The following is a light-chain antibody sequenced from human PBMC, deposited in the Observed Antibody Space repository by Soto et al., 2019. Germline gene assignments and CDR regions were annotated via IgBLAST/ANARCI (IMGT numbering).Light chain of an antibody. CDR1: SSDVGGYNY. V-gene: IGLV2-14*01. CDR2: EVS. CDR3: SSYTSSNTYV. J-gene: IGLJ1*01. Sequence: QSVLTQPASVSGSPGQSITISCTGTSSDVGGYNYVSWYQQHPGKAPKLMIYEVSNRPSGVSNRFSGSKSGNTASLTTSGLQAEDEADYYCSSYTSSNTYVVGTGTKV.